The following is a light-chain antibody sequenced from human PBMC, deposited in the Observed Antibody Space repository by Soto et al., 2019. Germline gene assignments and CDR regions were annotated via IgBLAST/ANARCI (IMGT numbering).Light chain of an antibody. V-gene: IGKV2-28*01. J-gene: IGKJ4*01. CDR3: MQALQTPLT. CDR1: QSLLHSNGYNC. Sequence: DLVMTPSPLSLPVTPGAPASISCRSSQSLLHSNGYNCLDWYLQKPGQPPQLLIYLGSNRASGVPDRFSGSGSGTDFTLKISRVEAEDVGTYYCMQALQTPLTFGGGTKVEIK. CDR2: LGS.